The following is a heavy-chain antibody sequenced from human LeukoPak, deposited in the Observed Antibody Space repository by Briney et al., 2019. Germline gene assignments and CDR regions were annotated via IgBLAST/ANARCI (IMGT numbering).Heavy chain of an antibody. CDR1: GYTFTGYY. J-gene: IGHJ6*03. D-gene: IGHD3-3*01. CDR2: INPNSGGT. CDR3: ARGAPDFWSVYYMDV. Sequence: ASVKVSCKASGYTFTGYYMHWVRQAPGQGLEWMGWINPNSGGTNYAQKFQGRVTMTRDTSISTAYMELSRLRSDDTAVYYCARGAPDFWSVYYMDVWGQGTTVTVSS. V-gene: IGHV1-2*02.